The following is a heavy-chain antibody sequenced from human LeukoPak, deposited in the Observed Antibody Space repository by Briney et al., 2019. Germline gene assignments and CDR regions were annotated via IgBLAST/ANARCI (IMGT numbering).Heavy chain of an antibody. CDR1: GGSISSYY. V-gene: IGHV4-59*08. CDR3: ARHLYESRGQTSFDY. CDR2: IYYSGST. J-gene: IGHJ4*02. D-gene: IGHD3-22*01. Sequence: PSETLSLTCTVSGGSISSYYWSWIRQPPGKGLEWIGYIYYSGSTNYNPSLKNRVTISVDTSKNQFSLKLSSVTAADTAIYYCARHLYESRGQTSFDYWGQGTLVTVSS.